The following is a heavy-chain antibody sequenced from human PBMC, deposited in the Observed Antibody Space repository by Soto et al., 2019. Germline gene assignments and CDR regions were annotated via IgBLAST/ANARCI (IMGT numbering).Heavy chain of an antibody. CDR2: IKPDGSEK. J-gene: IGHJ4*02. CDR3: ARENYFDY. CDR1: GFTFHNYW. V-gene: IGHV3-7*01. Sequence: GGSLRLSCAASGFTFHNYWMGWVRQTPDKGLEWVANIKPDGSEKYYVDSVKGRFTISRDNAKNSLYLQMNSLRAEDTAVYYCARENYFDYWGQGALVT.